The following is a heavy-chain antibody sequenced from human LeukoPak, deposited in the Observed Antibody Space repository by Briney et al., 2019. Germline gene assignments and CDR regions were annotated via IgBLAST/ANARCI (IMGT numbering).Heavy chain of an antibody. J-gene: IGHJ1*01. CDR2: VGSSSNYI. Sequence: GGSLRLSCVASGFTFSSYSMNWVRPAPGKGLEWVSCVGSSSNYIYYGDSVKGRFTISRDNAKNSLYLQMNSLRAEDTAVYYCARDYYDSSGYYLKYFQHWGQGTLVTVSS. V-gene: IGHV3-21*01. D-gene: IGHD3-22*01. CDR1: GFTFSSYS. CDR3: ARDYYDSSGYYLKYFQH.